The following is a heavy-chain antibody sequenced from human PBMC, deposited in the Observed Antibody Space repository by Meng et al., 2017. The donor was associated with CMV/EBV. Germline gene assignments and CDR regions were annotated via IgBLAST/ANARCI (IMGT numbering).Heavy chain of an antibody. CDR1: GGSFSGYY. V-gene: IGHV3-53*01. D-gene: IGHD5-12*01. CDR3: ARDKVLRLRGGDYYYGMDV. Sequence: ETLSLTCAVYGGSFSGYYWSWVRQAPGKGLEWVSVIYSGGSTYYADSVKGRFTISRDNSKNTPYLQMNSLRAEDTAVCYCARDKVLRLRGGDYYYGMDVWGQGTTVTVSS. J-gene: IGHJ6*02. CDR2: IYSGGST.